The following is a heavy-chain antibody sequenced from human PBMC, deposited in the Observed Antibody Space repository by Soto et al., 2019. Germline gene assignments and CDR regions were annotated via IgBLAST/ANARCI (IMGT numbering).Heavy chain of an antibody. Sequence: QVQLQESGPGLVKPSQTLSLTCTVSGGSISSGDYYWGWIRQPPGKGLEWIGYIYYSGSTYYTPSLKRRVTISVDTSKNQFSLKLSSVTAADTAVYYCARERPDGSRLDPWGQGTLVTVSS. V-gene: IGHV4-30-4*01. CDR3: ARERPDGSRLDP. D-gene: IGHD6-13*01. J-gene: IGHJ5*02. CDR2: IYYSGST. CDR1: GGSISSGDYY.